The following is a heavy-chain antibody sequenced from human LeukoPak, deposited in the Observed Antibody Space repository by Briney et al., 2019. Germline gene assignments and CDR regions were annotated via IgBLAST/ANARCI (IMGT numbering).Heavy chain of an antibody. D-gene: IGHD1-26*01. V-gene: IGHV3-30*18. CDR3: ANGVGALDY. J-gene: IGHJ4*02. CDR2: ISYDGSNK. Sequence: SLRLSCAASGFTFSSYGMHWVRQAPGKGLEWVAVISYDGSNKYYADSVKGRFTISRDNSKNTLYLQMNSLRAEDTAVYYCANGVGALDYWGQGTLVTVSS. CDR1: GFTFSSYG.